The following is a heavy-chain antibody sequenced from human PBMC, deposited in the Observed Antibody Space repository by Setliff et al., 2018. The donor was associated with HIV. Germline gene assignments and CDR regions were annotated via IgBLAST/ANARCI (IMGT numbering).Heavy chain of an antibody. CDR1: GFTFMGYA. J-gene: IGHJ4*02. CDR2: ISSNGLKT. D-gene: IGHD3-3*01. V-gene: IGHV3-64D*09. CDR3: VKPQRPYYDYIYYFDS. Sequence: PGGSLRLSCSASGFTFMGYAMHWVRQAPGKGLEYVSVISSNGLKTYYADSVRGRFTITSDSSKNTLYLQMSSLRADDTAVYFCVKPQRPYYDYIYYFDSWGQGTLVTVSS.